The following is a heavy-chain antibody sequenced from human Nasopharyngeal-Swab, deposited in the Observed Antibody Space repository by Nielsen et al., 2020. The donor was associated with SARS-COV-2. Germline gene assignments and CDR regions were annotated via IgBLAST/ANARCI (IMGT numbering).Heavy chain of an antibody. J-gene: IGHJ4*02. D-gene: IGHD3-3*01. CDR2: ISAYNGNT. CDR1: GYTFTSYG. CDR3: ARHYDFWSGYLPYYFDY. V-gene: IGHV1-18*01. Sequence: ASVKVSCKASGYTFTSYGISWVRQAPGQGLEWMGWISAYNGNTNYAQKLQGRVTMTTDTSTSTAYMELRSLRSDDTAVYYCARHYDFWSGYLPYYFDYWGQGTLVTDSS.